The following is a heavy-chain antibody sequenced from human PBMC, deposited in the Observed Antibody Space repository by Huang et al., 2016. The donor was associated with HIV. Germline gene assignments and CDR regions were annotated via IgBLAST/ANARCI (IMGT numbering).Heavy chain of an antibody. CDR1: GYAFTSYY. J-gene: IGHJ4*02. V-gene: IGHV1-46*01. Sequence: VQLVQSGAEVKKPGASVKVSCKASGYAFTSYYMHWVRQAPGQGLEWMGIINPRDGSTSYAQKFQGRVTTTRDTSTNTVFMELSSLRSEDTAVYYCARDRDFYDSSGYWGFNYFDYWGQGTLVTVSS. CDR3: ARDRDFYDSSGYWGFNYFDY. D-gene: IGHD3-22*01. CDR2: INPRDGST.